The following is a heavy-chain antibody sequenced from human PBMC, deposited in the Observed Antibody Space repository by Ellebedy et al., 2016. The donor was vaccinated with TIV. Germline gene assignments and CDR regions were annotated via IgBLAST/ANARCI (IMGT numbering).Heavy chain of an antibody. Sequence: ASVKVSCKASGGTFSSYAISWVRQAPGHGLAWMGGTIPIFGTANYAQKLQGRVTITADESTSTAHMELNSLRSEDTAVYYWARDLRKDGYRDGNYYGMDVWGQGTTVTVSS. J-gene: IGHJ6*02. CDR1: GGTFSSYA. D-gene: IGHD5-18*01. V-gene: IGHV1-69*13. CDR2: TIPIFGTA. CDR3: ARDLRKDGYRDGNYYGMDV.